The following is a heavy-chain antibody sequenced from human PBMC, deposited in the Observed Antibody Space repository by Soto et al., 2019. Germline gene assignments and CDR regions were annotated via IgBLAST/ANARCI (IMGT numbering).Heavy chain of an antibody. CDR1: GDSVSSGGYY. CDR3: AKGFSSVSMDA. V-gene: IGHV4-61*08. D-gene: IGHD6-19*01. CDR2: IYSSGSA. Sequence: SETLSLTCTVSGDSVSSGGYYWSWIRQPPGKGLEWIGYIYSSGSANYNPSLKSRVTISRDTSKNQISLKVASVTAADTAGYYCAKGFSSVSMDAWGQGTTVTVSS. J-gene: IGHJ6*02.